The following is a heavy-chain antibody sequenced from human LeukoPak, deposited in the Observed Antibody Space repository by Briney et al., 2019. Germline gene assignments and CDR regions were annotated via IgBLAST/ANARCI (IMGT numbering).Heavy chain of an antibody. CDR3: ASQGALGAFDI. CDR2: INHSGST. D-gene: IGHD3-16*01. Sequence: SETLPLTCAVYGGSFSGYYWSWIRQPPGKGLEWIGEINHSGSTNYNPSLKSRVTISVDTSKNQFSLKLSSVTAADTAVYYCASQGALGAFDIWGQGTMVTVSS. V-gene: IGHV4-34*01. J-gene: IGHJ3*02. CDR1: GGSFSGYY.